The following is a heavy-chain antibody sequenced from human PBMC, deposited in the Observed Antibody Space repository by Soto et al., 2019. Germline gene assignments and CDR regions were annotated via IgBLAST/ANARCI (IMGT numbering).Heavy chain of an antibody. CDR1: GYTFNDYS. J-gene: IGHJ3*02. Sequence: QVQLLQSGDEMKNPGTSVKVSCKASGYTFNDYSMSWVRQAPGQGLEWMGWISPRNGNTLFAQKFQGRLSVTMDTATTTAYMELRSLTSDDTARYYCARDRGSGLDIWGLGTMVTVST. CDR2: ISPRNGNT. D-gene: IGHD1-26*01. V-gene: IGHV1-18*01. CDR3: ARDRGSGLDI.